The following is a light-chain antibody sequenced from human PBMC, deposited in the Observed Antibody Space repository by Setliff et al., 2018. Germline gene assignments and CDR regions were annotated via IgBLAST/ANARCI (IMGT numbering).Light chain of an antibody. V-gene: IGLV2-14*01. CDR3: ASYTSNFPVGLI. Sequence: QSALAQPASVSGSPGQSVTISCTGTTSDIGAWDYVSWYQQHPDNAPKLMIYDVSDRPTGVSDRFSGSKSANTASRTISGLQADYEADYYCASYTSNFPVGLIFGGGTKVTVL. CDR2: DVS. CDR1: TSDIGAWDY. J-gene: IGLJ2*01.